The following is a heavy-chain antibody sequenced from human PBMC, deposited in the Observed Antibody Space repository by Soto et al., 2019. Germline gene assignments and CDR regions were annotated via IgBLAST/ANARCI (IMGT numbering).Heavy chain of an antibody. CDR1: GGTFSSYA. D-gene: IGHD2-15*01. V-gene: IGHV1-69*13. J-gene: IGHJ6*02. CDR3: ARDLRGNCSGGSCSGMHV. Sequence: ASVEVSCKASGGTFSSYAISWVRQAPGQGLEWMGGIIPIFGTANYAQKFQGRVTITADESTSTAYMELSSLRSEDTAVYYCARDLRGNCSGGSCSGMHVWGQGIPVTVSS. CDR2: IIPIFGTA.